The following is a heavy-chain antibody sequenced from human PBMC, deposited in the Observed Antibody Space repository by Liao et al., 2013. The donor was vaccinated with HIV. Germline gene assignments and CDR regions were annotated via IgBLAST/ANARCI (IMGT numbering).Heavy chain of an antibody. V-gene: IGHV4-4*07. CDR1: GGSINNHY. CDR3: ASAKGLVEF. J-gene: IGHJ4*02. Sequence: QMQLQESGPGLVKPSETLSLTCAVSGGSINNHYWNWIRQPAGRGLEWIGRIYASGNTNYNPSLKSRLTMSVDSSKNQFSLNLTSVTAADTATYYCASAKGLVEFWGQGALVTVSS. D-gene: IGHD3/OR15-3a*01. CDR2: IYASGNT.